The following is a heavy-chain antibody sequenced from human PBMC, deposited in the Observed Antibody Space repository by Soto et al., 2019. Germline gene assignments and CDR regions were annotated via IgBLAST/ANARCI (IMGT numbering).Heavy chain of an antibody. CDR2: INAGDGGT. Sequence: ASVKVSCKASGYTFANYGIHWVRQAPGQRLEWMGWINAGDGGTKYSENFQDRVTITRDTSASTVYLGLSSLSSEDTASHYCARTGHSGSYDFWG. D-gene: IGHD1-26*01. J-gene: IGHJ5*01. CDR3: ARTGHSGSYDF. V-gene: IGHV1-3*01. CDR1: GYTFANYG.